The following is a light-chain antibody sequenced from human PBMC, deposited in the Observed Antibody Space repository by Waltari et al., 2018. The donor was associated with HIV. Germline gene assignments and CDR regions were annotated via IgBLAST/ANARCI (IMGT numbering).Light chain of an antibody. Sequence: DLELTPSPVSLRVSPGQPASISCRPGQSRLHSYGYNYLDWYVQKPGQSPRLLFYLGSNRGSGVPDRFSASGSGTHFTLDISRVEAEDVGVYYCMQALQTWTFGQGTKVEIK. V-gene: IGKV2-28*01. J-gene: IGKJ1*01. CDR3: MQALQTWT. CDR1: QSRLHSYGYNY. CDR2: LGS.